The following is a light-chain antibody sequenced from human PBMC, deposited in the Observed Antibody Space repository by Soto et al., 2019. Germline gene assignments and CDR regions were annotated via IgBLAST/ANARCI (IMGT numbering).Light chain of an antibody. Sequence: QSALTQPASVSGSPGQSITISCTGTSSDVGGYNYVSWYQQHPGKAPKLVIYDVSNRPLGISNRFSGSKSGTTASLTISGLQAEDEAFYYCSSYTNTYTLEAVVFGGGTKLTVL. CDR3: SSYTNTYTLEAVV. CDR2: DVS. V-gene: IGLV2-14*01. CDR1: SSDVGGYNY. J-gene: IGLJ2*01.